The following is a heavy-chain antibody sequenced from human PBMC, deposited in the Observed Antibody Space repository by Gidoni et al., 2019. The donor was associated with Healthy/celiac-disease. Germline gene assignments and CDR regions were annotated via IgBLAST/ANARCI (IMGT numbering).Heavy chain of an antibody. J-gene: IGHJ4*02. V-gene: IGHV6-1*01. CDR3: ARARDGWSNYFDY. CDR1: GDRVSSNSAA. Sequence: QVQLQQSGPGLVKHSQTLSLTCAIPGDRVSSNSAAGNWIRQSTSRGIEWLGRTYYSAKWYNDYAVSVKSRITINPDTSKNQFSLQLNSVTPEDTAVYYCARARDGWSNYFDYWGQGTLVTVSS. D-gene: IGHD6-19*01. CDR2: TYYSAKWYN.